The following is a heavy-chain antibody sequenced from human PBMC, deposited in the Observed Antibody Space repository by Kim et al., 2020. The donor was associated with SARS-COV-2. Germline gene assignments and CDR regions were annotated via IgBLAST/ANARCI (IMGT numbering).Heavy chain of an antibody. D-gene: IGHD3-10*01. J-gene: IGHJ6*02. Sequence: GGSLRLSCAASGFTFSSYWMHCVRQAPGKGLVWVSRINSDGSSTSYADSVKGRFTISRDNAKNTLYLQMNSLRAEDTAVYYCARGGVYYYGSGSYPYYYYGMDVWGQGTTVTVSS. CDR2: INSDGSST. CDR1: GFTFSSYW. CDR3: ARGGVYYYGSGSYPYYYYGMDV. V-gene: IGHV3-74*01.